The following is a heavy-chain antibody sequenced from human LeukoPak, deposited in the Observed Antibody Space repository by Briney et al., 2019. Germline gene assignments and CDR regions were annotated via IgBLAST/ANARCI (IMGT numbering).Heavy chain of an antibody. CDR1: GFTFSSYW. V-gene: IGHV3-7*01. CDR2: IKQDGSEK. CDR3: ARARSRWFGELLA. D-gene: IGHD3-10*01. Sequence: GGSLRLSCAASGFTFSSYWMSWVRQAPGKGLEWVANIKQDGSEKYYVDPVKGRFTISRDNAKNSLYLQMNSLRAEDTAVYYCARARSRWFGELLAWGQGTLVTVSS. J-gene: IGHJ5*02.